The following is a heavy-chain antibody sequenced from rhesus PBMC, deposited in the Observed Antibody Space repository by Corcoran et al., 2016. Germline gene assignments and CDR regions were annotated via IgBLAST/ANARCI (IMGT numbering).Heavy chain of an antibody. V-gene: IGHV4-80*01. CDR2: INGNSGST. CDR3: ARRSSWYQFDY. J-gene: IGHJ4*01. D-gene: IGHD6-13*01. Sequence: QVQLQESGPGLVKPSETLSLTCAVSGGSFSSYWWSWTRQPPGKGLEWIGEINGNSGSTNYNPSLKSRVTISTDTSKNQFSLKLSSVTAADTAVYYCARRSSWYQFDYWGQGVLVTVSS. CDR1: GGSFSSYW.